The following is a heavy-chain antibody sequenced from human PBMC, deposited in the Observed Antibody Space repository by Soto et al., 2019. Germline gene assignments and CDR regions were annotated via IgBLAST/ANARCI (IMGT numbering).Heavy chain of an antibody. CDR1: GFTFSTYA. Sequence: LKISCSTSGFTFSTYAMNWVRQAPGKGLEWVSALSGSGGTTYYADSVRGRFTISRDNSKNTLFLQMSSLRAEDTALYYCAKQRAGYGSGSDTFYFDFWGQGTLVTVSS. CDR3: AKQRAGYGSGSDTFYFDF. D-gene: IGHD3-10*01. CDR2: LSGSGGTT. V-gene: IGHV3-23*01. J-gene: IGHJ4*02.